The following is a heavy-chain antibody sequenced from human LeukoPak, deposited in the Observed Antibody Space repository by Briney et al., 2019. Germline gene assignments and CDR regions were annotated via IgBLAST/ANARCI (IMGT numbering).Heavy chain of an antibody. V-gene: IGHV1-69*04. CDR2: IIPILGIA. CDR1: GYTFTSYD. CDR3: ARGRRYSSGS. D-gene: IGHD6-19*01. Sequence: SVKVSCKASGYTFTSYDINWVRQATGQGLEWMGRIIPILGIANYAQKFQGRVTVTADKSTSTAYMELSSLRSEDTAVYYCARGRRYSSGSWGQGTLVTVSS. J-gene: IGHJ4*02.